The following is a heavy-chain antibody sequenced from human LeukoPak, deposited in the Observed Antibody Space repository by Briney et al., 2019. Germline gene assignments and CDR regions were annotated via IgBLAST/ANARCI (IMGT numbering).Heavy chain of an antibody. CDR1: GGSISSGGYY. CDR3: ARELRRYSSSWYNFDY. J-gene: IGHJ4*02. Sequence: ASETLSLTCTVSGGSISSGGYYWSWIRQPPGKGLEWIGYIYHSGSTYYNPSLKGRVTISVDRSKNQFSLKLSSVTAADTAVYYCARELRRYSSSWYNFDYWGQGTLVTVSS. CDR2: IYHSGST. V-gene: IGHV4-30-2*01. D-gene: IGHD6-13*01.